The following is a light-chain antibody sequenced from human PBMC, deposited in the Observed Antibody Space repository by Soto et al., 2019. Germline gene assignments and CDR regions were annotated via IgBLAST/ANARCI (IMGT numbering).Light chain of an antibody. CDR2: GAS. CDR1: QSVSSN. CDR3: QQYTDWPLT. J-gene: IGKJ1*01. V-gene: IGKV3-15*01. Sequence: EIVMTQSPATLSVSPGERATLSCRASQSVSSNVAWYQQKPGQAPRLLIYGASTRATGTPARFSGSGSGTEFTLTISGLQSEDFAVYYCQQYTDWPLTFGQGTKVDIK.